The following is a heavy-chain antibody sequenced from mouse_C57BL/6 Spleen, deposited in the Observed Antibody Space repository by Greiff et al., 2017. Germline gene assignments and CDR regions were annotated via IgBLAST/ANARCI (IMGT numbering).Heavy chain of an antibody. D-gene: IGHD2-4*01. Sequence: QVQLQQSGAELARPGASVKLSCKASGYTFTSYGISWVKQRTGQGLEWIGEIFPRSGNTYYNEKFKGKATLTADKSSSTAYMELRSLTSEDSAVYFCARCEITTEFAYWGQGTLVTVSA. CDR3: ARCEITTEFAY. V-gene: IGHV1-81*01. J-gene: IGHJ3*01. CDR2: IFPRSGNT. CDR1: GYTFTSYG.